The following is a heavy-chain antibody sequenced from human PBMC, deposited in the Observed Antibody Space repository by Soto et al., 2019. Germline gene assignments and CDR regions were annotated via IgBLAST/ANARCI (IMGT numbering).Heavy chain of an antibody. J-gene: IGHJ4*02. Sequence: GGSLRLSCAASGFTFDDYAMHWVRQAPGKSLEWVSGINWNGDSIGYADSVKGRFTISRDNAKNSLYLQMNSLRAEDTAVYYCARDLGYGDYQVSFDYWGQGTLVTVSS. CDR2: INWNGDSI. CDR1: GFTFDDYA. D-gene: IGHD4-17*01. CDR3: ARDLGYGDYQVSFDY. V-gene: IGHV3-9*01.